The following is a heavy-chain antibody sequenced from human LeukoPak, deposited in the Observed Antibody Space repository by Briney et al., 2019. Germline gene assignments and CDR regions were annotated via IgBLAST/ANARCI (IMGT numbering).Heavy chain of an antibody. V-gene: IGHV3-33*01. CDR3: ARDLPYSSRWNFDY. CDR2: IWYDGSNK. CDR1: GFTFSSYG. Sequence: GGSLRLSCAASGFTFSSYGMHWVRQAPGKGLEWVAVIWYDGSNKYYADSVKGRFTISRDNSKNTLYLQMNSLRAEDTAVYYCARDLPYSSRWNFDYWGQGTLVTVSS. J-gene: IGHJ4*02. D-gene: IGHD6-13*01.